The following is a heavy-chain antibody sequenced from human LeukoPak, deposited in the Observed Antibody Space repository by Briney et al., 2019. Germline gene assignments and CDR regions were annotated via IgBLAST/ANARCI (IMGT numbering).Heavy chain of an antibody. CDR3: AADPDSSGWYGGGDY. Sequence: SVKVSCKASGFTFTSCAMQWVRQARGQRLEWIGWIVVGSGNTNYAQKFQERVTITRDMSTSTAYMELSSLRSEDTAVYYCAADPDSSGWYGGGDYWGQGTLVTVSS. J-gene: IGHJ4*02. CDR1: GFTFTSCA. V-gene: IGHV1-58*02. D-gene: IGHD6-19*01. CDR2: IVVGSGNT.